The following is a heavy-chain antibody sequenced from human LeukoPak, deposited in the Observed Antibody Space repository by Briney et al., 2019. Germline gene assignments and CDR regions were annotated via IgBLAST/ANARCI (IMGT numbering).Heavy chain of an antibody. D-gene: IGHD3-10*01. V-gene: IGHV4-4*02. J-gene: IGHJ6*03. CDR2: INHSGST. Sequence: SETLSLTCAVSGGSISSSNWWSWVRPPPGKGLEWIGEINHSGSTNYNPSLKSRVTISVDTSKNQFSLKLSSVTAADTAVYYCARGRSSMVRGYYYYYMDVWGKGTTVTISS. CDR3: ARGRSSMVRGYYYYYMDV. CDR1: GGSISSSNW.